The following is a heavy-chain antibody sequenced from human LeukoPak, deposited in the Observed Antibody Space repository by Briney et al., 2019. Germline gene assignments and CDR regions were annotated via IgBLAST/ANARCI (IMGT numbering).Heavy chain of an antibody. CDR3: AKWGAQSGSYRVVDC. Sequence: PGGSLRLSCAASGITFRSYAMSWVRQARGKGLEWVSAINGDGGSTYYADSVKGRFTISRDNSNNTLFLQMNSLRVEDTAVYYCAKWGAQSGSYRVVDCWGRGTLVTDSS. CDR1: GITFRSYA. V-gene: IGHV3-23*01. J-gene: IGHJ4*02. D-gene: IGHD3-10*01. CDR2: INGDGGST.